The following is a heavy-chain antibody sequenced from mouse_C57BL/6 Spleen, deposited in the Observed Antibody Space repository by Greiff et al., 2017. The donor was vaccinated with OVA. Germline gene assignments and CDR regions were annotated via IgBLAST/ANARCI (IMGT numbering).Heavy chain of an antibody. V-gene: IGHV1-52*01. D-gene: IGHD6-5*01. CDR3: ARGYAWGFAY. CDR1: GYTFTSYW. J-gene: IGHJ3*01. Sequence: QVQLQQPGAELVRPGSSVKLSCKASGYTFTSYWMHWVKQRPIQGLEWIGNIDPSDSETHYNQKFKNKATWTVDKSSSTAYMQLSSLTSEDSAVYYCARGYAWGFAYWGQGTLVTVSA. CDR2: IDPSDSET.